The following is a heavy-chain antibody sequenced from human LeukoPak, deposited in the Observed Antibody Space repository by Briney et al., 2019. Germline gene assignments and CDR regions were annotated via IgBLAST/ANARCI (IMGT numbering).Heavy chain of an antibody. CDR3: ASGEQGSGSYYLAY. Sequence: ASVKVSCKASGYTFTSYAMHWVRQAPGQRPEWMGWINAGNGNTKYSQKFQGRVTITRDTSASTAYMELSSLRSEDTAVYYCASGEQGSGSYYLAYWGQGTLVTVSS. CDR1: GYTFTSYA. CDR2: INAGNGNT. D-gene: IGHD1-26*01. J-gene: IGHJ4*02. V-gene: IGHV1-3*01.